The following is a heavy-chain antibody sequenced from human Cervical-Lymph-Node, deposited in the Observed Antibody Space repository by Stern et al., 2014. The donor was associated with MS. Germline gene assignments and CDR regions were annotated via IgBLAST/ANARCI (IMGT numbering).Heavy chain of an antibody. D-gene: IGHD3-3*01. V-gene: IGHV3-49*03. Sequence: EVQLVESGGGLVQPGRSLRLSCTGSGFTFGDYGVSWFRQAPGQGLEWVSFIRSKADGGPVEFAASVKGRFTGSRDDSKNIAYLQMNSLRTEDTAVYYCTRDRGGHDLWSGFWKISSYYGMDVWGQGTTVTVSS. CDR3: TRDRGGHDLWSGFWKISSYYGMDV. CDR2: IRSKADGGPV. CDR1: GFTFGDYG. J-gene: IGHJ6*02.